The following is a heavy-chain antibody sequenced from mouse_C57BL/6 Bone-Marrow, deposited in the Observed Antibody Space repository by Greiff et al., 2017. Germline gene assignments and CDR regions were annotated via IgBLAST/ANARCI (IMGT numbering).Heavy chain of an antibody. CDR3: ARESNYDFDY. CDR2: IYPGDGDT. D-gene: IGHD2-5*01. CDR1: GYDFSSSW. V-gene: IGHV1-82*01. Sequence: VQRVESGPELVKPGASVKISCKASGYDFSSSWMHWVKQRPGPGLEWIGRIYPGDGDTKYNGKFKGKATLTADKSSSTAYLQLSSLTSEDSAVYFCARESNYDFDYWGQVTTLTVSS. J-gene: IGHJ2*01.